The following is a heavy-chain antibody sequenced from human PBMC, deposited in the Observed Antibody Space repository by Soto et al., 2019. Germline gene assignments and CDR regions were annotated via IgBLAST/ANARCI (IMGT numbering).Heavy chain of an antibody. V-gene: IGHV3-30-3*01. Sequence: QVQLAESGGGVVQPGRSLRLSCVASGFTFSSYAMHWLRQAPGKGLEWVAVISFDGSNTYFADSGRCRFSHSRNNSKSTLHPQMNTLRPDDTAVYYSARSPFLGFRIGAGSTSHGNWFFELWGRGTLVSVSS. D-gene: IGHD5-12*01. CDR2: ISFDGSNT. CDR1: GFTFSSYA. CDR3: ARSPFLGFRIGAGSTSHGNWFFEL. J-gene: IGHJ2*01.